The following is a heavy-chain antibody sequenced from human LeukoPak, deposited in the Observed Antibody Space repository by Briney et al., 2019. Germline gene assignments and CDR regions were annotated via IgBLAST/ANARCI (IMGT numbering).Heavy chain of an antibody. CDR2: INHSGST. D-gene: IGHD3-16*01. CDR3: ARVVPRSVRGGYYYYGMDV. Sequence: PSETLSLTCAVYGGSFNGYYWSWIRQPPGKGLEWIGEINHSGSTNYNPSLKSRVTISVDTSKNQFSLKLSSVTAADTAVYYCARVVPRSVRGGYYYYGMDVWGQGTTVTVSS. J-gene: IGHJ6*02. V-gene: IGHV4-34*01. CDR1: GGSFNGYY.